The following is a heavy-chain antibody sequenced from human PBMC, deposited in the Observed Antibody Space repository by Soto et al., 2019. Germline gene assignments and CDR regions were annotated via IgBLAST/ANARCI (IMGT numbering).Heavy chain of an antibody. Sequence: QPQLQESGSGLVKPSQTLSLTCAVSGGSISSGGYSWSWIRQPPGKGLEWIGYIYHSGSTYYNPSLKSRVTISVDRSKNQFSLKLSSVTAADTAVYYCARGYDSSGYYSTSNYYFDYWGQGTLVTVSS. CDR1: GGSISSGGYS. CDR3: ARGYDSSGYYSTSNYYFDY. CDR2: IYHSGST. J-gene: IGHJ4*02. D-gene: IGHD3-22*01. V-gene: IGHV4-30-2*01.